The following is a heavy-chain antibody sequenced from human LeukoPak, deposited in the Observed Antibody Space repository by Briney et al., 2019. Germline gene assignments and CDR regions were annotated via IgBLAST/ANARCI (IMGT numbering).Heavy chain of an antibody. V-gene: IGHV3-21*04. CDR1: GFTFSNYG. J-gene: IGHJ4*02. CDR3: ARASHYDSSGYYFGY. D-gene: IGHD3-22*01. Sequence: GGTLRLSCAASGFTFSNYGMSWVRQAPGKGLEWVSSISSSSSYIYYADSVKGRFTISRDNAKNSLYLQMNSLRAEDTALYYCARASHYDSSGYYFGYWGQGTLVTVSS. CDR2: ISSSSSYI.